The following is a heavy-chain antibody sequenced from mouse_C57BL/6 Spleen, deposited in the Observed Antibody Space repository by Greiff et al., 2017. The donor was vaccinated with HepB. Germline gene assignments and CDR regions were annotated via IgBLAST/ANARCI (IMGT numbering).Heavy chain of an antibody. CDR1: GFTFNTYA. D-gene: IGHD1-1*01. CDR3: VSAGYYGSSSYAMDY. J-gene: IGHJ4*01. CDR2: IRSKSSNYAT. V-gene: IGHV10-3*01. Sequence: EVKVVESGGGLVQPKGSLKLSCAASGFTFNTYAMHWVRQAPGKGLEWVARIRSKSSNYATYYADSVKDRFTISRDDSQSMLYLQMNNLKTEDTAMYYCVSAGYYGSSSYAMDYWGQGTSVTVSS.